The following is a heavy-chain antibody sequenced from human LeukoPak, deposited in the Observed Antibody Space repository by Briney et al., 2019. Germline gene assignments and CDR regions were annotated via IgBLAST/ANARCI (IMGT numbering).Heavy chain of an antibody. CDR1: GGSISSCY. J-gene: IGHJ4*02. D-gene: IGHD4/OR15-4a*01. CDR2: IDYSGST. CDR3: ARVLTIDGRYFDY. Sequence: PSETLSLTCTVSGGSISSCYWSWIRQPPGKGLEWIGYIDYSGSTNYNSSLKSRVTISVDTSKNQFSLKLTSVTAADTAVYYCARVLTIDGRYFDYWGQGTLVTVSS. V-gene: IGHV4-59*01.